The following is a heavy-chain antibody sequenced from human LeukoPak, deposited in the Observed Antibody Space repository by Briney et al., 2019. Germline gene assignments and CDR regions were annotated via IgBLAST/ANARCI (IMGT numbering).Heavy chain of an antibody. V-gene: IGHV3-30*02. CDR1: GFIFSSYG. CDR2: IRYDGSNK. D-gene: IGHD3-22*01. J-gene: IGHJ4*02. CDR3: ARVGHYYYDSSGYLREAFDY. Sequence: GGSLRLSCAASGFIFSSYGMHWVRQAPGKGLEWVAFIRYDGSNKYYADSVKGRFTISRDNSKNTLYLQMNSLRAEDTAVYYCARVGHYYYDSSGYLREAFDYWGQGTLVTVSS.